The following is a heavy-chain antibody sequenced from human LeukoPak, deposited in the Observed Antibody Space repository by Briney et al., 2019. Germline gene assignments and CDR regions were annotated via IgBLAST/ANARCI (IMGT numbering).Heavy chain of an antibody. CDR1: GFTFSSYS. J-gene: IGHJ4*02. Sequence: PGGSLRLSCAASGFTFSSYSMNWVRQAPGKGLEWVSSISSSSSYIYYADSVKGRFTISRDNAKNSLYLQTNSLRAEDTAVYYCARGPLAQYCSSTSCYMAFDYWGQGTLVTVSS. V-gene: IGHV3-21*01. CDR2: ISSSSSYI. CDR3: ARGPLAQYCSSTSCYMAFDY. D-gene: IGHD2-2*02.